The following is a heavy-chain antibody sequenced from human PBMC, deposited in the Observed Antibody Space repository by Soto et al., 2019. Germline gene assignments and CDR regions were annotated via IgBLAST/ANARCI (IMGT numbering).Heavy chain of an antibody. Sequence: PSEIVSLTCTVSGGSISSYYWSWIRQPPGKGLEWIGYIYYSGSTNYNPSLKSRVTISVDTSKNQFSLKLSSVTAADTAVYYCARRYGSAFDIWGQGTMVTVSS. V-gene: IGHV4-59*01. CDR3: ARRYGSAFDI. CDR2: IYYSGST. D-gene: IGHD3-10*01. J-gene: IGHJ3*02. CDR1: GGSISSYY.